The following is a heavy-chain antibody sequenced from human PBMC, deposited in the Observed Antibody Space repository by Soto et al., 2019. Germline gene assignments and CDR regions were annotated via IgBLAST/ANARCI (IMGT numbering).Heavy chain of an antibody. CDR3: ARDVVGSDYFDS. D-gene: IGHD1-26*01. J-gene: IGHJ4*02. V-gene: IGHV1-2*02. CDR2: INPKTGGT. CDR1: GYTFIAHY. Sequence: QVQLVQPGTELRSPGASVKVSCGASGYTFIAHYVHWVRQAPGQGLEWMGWINPKTGGTNYVQKFQGRVTMTRDTSITTAYMELSRLRSDDTAVYYCARDVVGSDYFDSWGQGTLVTVSS.